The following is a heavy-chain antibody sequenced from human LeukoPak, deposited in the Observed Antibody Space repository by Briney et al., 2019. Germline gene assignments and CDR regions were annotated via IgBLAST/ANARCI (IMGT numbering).Heavy chain of an antibody. CDR1: GYTFPSYG. CDR2: SSAYNGNT. Sequence: ASVKVSSKASGYTFPSYGISWVRQAPGQGLEWMGWSSAYNGNTNYAQKLQGRVTMTTDTSTSTDYMELRGLRSDDTAVYYCARAGYYDVLTGYHKCDYWGQGTLVTVSS. V-gene: IGHV1-18*01. J-gene: IGHJ4*02. D-gene: IGHD3-9*01. CDR3: ARAGYYDVLTGYHKCDY.